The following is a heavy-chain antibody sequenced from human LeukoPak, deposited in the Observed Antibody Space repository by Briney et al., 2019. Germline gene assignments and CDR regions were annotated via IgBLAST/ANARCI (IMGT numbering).Heavy chain of an antibody. CDR3: ANDLFGYFDY. J-gene: IGHJ4*02. CDR1: GFTFNSYA. Sequence: GGSLRLSCAASGFTFNSYAMSWVRRAPGKGLEWVSAISGSGGSTYYADSVKGRFTISRDNSKNTLYLQMNSLRAEDTAVYYCANDLFGYFDYWGQGTLVTVSS. D-gene: IGHD3-10*01. CDR2: ISGSGGST. V-gene: IGHV3-23*01.